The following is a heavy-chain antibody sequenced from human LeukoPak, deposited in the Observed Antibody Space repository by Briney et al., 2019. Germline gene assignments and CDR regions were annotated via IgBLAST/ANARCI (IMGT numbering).Heavy chain of an antibody. Sequence: GGSLRLSCAASGFTFSSYAMHWVRQAPGKGLEYVSAISSNGGSTYYANSVKGRFTISRDNSKDTLYLQMGSLRAEDMAVYYCARDGTVTTDNAFDIWDQGTMVTVSS. D-gene: IGHD4-17*01. CDR1: GFTFSSYA. CDR3: ARDGTVTTDNAFDI. CDR2: ISSNGGST. J-gene: IGHJ3*02. V-gene: IGHV3-64*01.